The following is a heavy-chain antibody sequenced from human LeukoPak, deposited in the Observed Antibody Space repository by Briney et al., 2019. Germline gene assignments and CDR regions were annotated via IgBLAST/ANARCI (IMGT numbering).Heavy chain of an antibody. CDR2: IYYSGST. V-gene: IGHV4-39*01. J-gene: IGHJ4*02. D-gene: IGHD3-10*01. Sequence: SETLSLACTVSGGSISSSSYYWGWIRQPPGKGLEWMGSIYYSGSTYYNPSLKSRVTISVDTSKNQFSLKLSSVTAADTAVYYCARQGNIVLWFGELGNYFDYWGQGTPVTVSS. CDR3: ARQGNIVLWFGELGNYFDY. CDR1: GGSISSSSYY.